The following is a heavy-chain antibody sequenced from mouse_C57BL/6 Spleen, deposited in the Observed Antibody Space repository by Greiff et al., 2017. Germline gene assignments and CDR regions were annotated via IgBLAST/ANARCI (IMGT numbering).Heavy chain of an antibody. D-gene: IGHD3-3*01. Sequence: EVKLQESGGGLVQPGGSMKLSCVASGFTFSNYWMNWVRQSPEKGLEWVAQIRLKSDNYATHYAESVKGRFTISRDDSKSSVYLQMNNLRAEDTGIYYCTGAGRNYAMDYWGQGTSVTVSS. CDR2: IRLKSDNYAT. CDR3: TGAGRNYAMDY. V-gene: IGHV6-3*01. CDR1: GFTFSNYW. J-gene: IGHJ4*01.